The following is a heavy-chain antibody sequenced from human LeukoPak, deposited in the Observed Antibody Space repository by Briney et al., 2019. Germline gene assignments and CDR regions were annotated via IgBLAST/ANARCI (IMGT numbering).Heavy chain of an antibody. V-gene: IGHV3-21*01. CDR3: ARDSYIVGATDY. J-gene: IGHJ4*02. CDR2: ISSSSSYI. Sequence: GGSLRLSCAASGFTFSSYSMNWVRQAPGKGLEWVSSISSSSSYIYYADSVKGRFTVSRDNAKNSLYLQMNSLRAEDTAVYYCARDSYIVGATDYWGQGTLVTVSS. D-gene: IGHD1-26*01. CDR1: GFTFSSYS.